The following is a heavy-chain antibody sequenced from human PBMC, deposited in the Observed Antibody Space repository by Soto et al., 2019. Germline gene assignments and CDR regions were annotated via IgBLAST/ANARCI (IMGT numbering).Heavy chain of an antibody. CDR1: GGSISSGGYY. CDR3: ARVLTMVRGVTPYSYYYMDV. Sequence: QVQLQESGPGLVKPSQTLSLTCTVSGGSISSGGYYWSWIRQHPGKGLEWIGYIYYSGSTYYNPSLKSRVTISVDTSKIQFSLKLSSVTAADTAVYYCARVLTMVRGVTPYSYYYMDVWGKGTTVTVSS. J-gene: IGHJ6*03. CDR2: IYYSGST. D-gene: IGHD3-10*01. V-gene: IGHV4-31*03.